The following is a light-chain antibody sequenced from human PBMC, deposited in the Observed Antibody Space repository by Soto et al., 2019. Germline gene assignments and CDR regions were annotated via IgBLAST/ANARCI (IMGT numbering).Light chain of an antibody. Sequence: QSALTQPASVSGSPGQSITLSCTGTNSDVGSHNFVSWYQQYPGKAPKLLIYEASKRPSGLSNRFSGSKSGNTASLTISGLQAEDEADYYCCSLTNGATWVFGAGTKVTVL. CDR2: EAS. V-gene: IGLV2-23*01. CDR3: CSLTNGATWV. J-gene: IGLJ3*02. CDR1: NSDVGSHNF.